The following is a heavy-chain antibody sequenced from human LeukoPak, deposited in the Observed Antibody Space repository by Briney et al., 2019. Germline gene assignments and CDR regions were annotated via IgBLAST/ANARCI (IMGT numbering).Heavy chain of an antibody. V-gene: IGHV3-7*03. CDR2: IKQDGSEK. CDR1: GFTFSSYW. CDR3: SEYYYGSGSY. D-gene: IGHD3-10*01. J-gene: IGHJ4*02. Sequence: GGSLRLSCAASGFTFSSYWMSWVRQAPGKGLEWVANIKQDGSEKYYVDSVKGRFTISRDNSKNTLYLQMNSLRAEDTAVYYCSEYYYGSGSYWGQGTLVTVSS.